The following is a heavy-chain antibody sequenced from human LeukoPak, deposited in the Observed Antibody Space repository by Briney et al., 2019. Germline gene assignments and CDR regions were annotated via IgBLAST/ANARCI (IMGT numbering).Heavy chain of an antibody. J-gene: IGHJ3*02. V-gene: IGHV4-59*01. CDR1: GGSISSYY. Sequence: SETLSLTCTVSGGSISSYYWSWIRQPPGKGLEWIGYIYYSGSTNYNPSLKSRVTISVDTSRNQFSLKLSSVTAADTAVYYCARDNKGQREAFDIWGQGTMVTVSS. CDR3: ARDNKGQREAFDI. D-gene: IGHD2/OR15-2a*01. CDR2: IYYSGST.